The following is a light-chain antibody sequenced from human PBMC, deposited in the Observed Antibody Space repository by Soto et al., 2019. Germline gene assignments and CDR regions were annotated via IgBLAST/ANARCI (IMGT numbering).Light chain of an antibody. V-gene: IGKV3-20*01. CDR3: QQYGSTPLP. Sequence: EIVVTQSPGTLSLSPGERATLSCRASQSVGSNSLAWYQQRPGQAPRFLIYDASSRATGIPDRFSGSGSGTDFTLTISRLEPEDFAVYYCQQYGSTPLPFGGGTKVDIK. CDR2: DAS. J-gene: IGKJ4*01. CDR1: QSVGSNS.